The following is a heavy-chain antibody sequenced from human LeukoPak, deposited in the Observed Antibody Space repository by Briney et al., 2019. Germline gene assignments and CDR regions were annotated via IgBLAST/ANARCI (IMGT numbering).Heavy chain of an antibody. Sequence: ETETLICTASGGSISNYYWSWIRQPAAKGLEYIGRMSSGGTTNYNPSLERLVLMSVDTSKNQFSLNLRSVTAADTAVYYCARTNLPATQGAFDIWGQGAILADPS. V-gene: IGHV4-4*07. J-gene: IGHJ3*02. D-gene: IGHD2-2*01. CDR2: MSSGGTT. CDR1: GGSISNYY. CDR3: ARTNLPATQGAFDI.